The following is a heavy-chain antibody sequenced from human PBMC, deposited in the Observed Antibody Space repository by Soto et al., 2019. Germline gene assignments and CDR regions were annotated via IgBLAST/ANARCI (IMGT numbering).Heavy chain of an antibody. CDR2: INHSGST. D-gene: IGHD3-3*01. CDR3: ARITTGCGGVIVPYDY. V-gene: IGHV4-34*01. CDR1: GGSFSGYY. J-gene: IGHJ4*02. Sequence: PSETLSLTCAVYGGSFSGYYWSWIRQPPGKGLEWIGEINHSGSTNYNPSLKSRVTISVDTSKNQFSLKLSSVTAADTAVYYCARITTGCGGVIVPYDYWGQGTLVTVSS.